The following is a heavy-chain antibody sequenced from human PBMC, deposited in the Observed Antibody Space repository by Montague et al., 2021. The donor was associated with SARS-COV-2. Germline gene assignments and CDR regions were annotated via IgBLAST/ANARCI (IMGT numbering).Heavy chain of an antibody. CDR3: ARDVVAAPGTFDY. D-gene: IGHD6-13*01. CDR1: GDSISYFY. J-gene: IGHJ4*02. CDR2: VSASGST. Sequence: SETLSLTCTVSGDSISYFYWSRIRQPAGKGLEWIGSVSASGSTNXXPSLNSRVTMSVDTSKKQFSLRLSPVTAADTAVYYCARDVVAAPGTFDYWGQGTLVTVSS. V-gene: IGHV4-4*07.